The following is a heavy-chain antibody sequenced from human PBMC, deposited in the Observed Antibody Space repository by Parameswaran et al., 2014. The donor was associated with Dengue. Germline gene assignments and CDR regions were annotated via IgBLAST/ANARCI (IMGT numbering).Heavy chain of an antibody. CDR2: INPNSGGT. V-gene: IGHV1-2*02. Sequence: WVRQAPGQGLEWMGWINPNSGGTNYAQKFQGRVTMTRDTSISTAYMELSRLRSDDTAVYYCARDGLSSGWYDHDAFDIWGQGTMVTVSS. J-gene: IGHJ3*02. D-gene: IGHD6-19*01. CDR3: ARDGLSSGWYDHDAFDI.